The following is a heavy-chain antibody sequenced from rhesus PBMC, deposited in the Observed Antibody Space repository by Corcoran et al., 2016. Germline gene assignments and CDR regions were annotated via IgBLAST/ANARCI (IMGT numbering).Heavy chain of an antibody. V-gene: IGHV3S25*01. CDR2: IKSGGGRT. CDR1: GFTFSSYW. CDR3: AKARGYSGYSSFDY. Sequence: EVQLVESGGGLAKPGGSLRLSCAASGFTFSSYWMNWVRQAPGKGLEWVSAIKSGGGRTYSADSGKGRFTISRDNSKNTLSLQMNSLRAEDTAVYYCAKARGYSGYSSFDYWGQGVLVTVSS. J-gene: IGHJ4*01. D-gene: IGHD5-42*01.